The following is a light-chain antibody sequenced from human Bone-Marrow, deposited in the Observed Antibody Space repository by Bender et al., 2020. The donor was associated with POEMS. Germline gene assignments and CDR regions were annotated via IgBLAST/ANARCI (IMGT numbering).Light chain of an antibody. V-gene: IGLV1-44*01. CDR2: STS. CDR3: VAWDASLNGWV. CDR1: GSNIGGYP. Sequence: QSALTQPPSVSGTPGQRVTISCSGSGSNIGGYPVNWYQQLPGTAPKLVIYSTSQRPSGVPDRFSGSKSGTSASLAITGLQSDDEAIYFCVAWDASLNGWVFGGGTKLTVL. J-gene: IGLJ3*02.